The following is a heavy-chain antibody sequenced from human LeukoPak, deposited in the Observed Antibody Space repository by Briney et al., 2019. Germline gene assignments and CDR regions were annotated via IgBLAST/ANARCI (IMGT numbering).Heavy chain of an antibody. CDR1: GFTFNTYW. CDR2: IKQDGSET. Sequence: GGSLRLSCEVSGFTFNTYWMSWVRQAPGKGLEWVANIKQDGSETYYVDSVKGRFTISRDNAKNSLYLQMNSLRAEDTAVYYRGRPRRQDTPYHCMDVWGKGTTVIVSS. CDR3: GRPRRQDTPYHCMDV. D-gene: IGHD5-24*01. J-gene: IGHJ6*03. V-gene: IGHV3-7*01.